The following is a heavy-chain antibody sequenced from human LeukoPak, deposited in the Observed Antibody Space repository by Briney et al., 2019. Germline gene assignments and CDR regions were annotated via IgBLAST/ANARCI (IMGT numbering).Heavy chain of an antibody. CDR2: ISYDGSNK. D-gene: IGHD3-9*01. Sequence: PGGSLRLSCAASGFTFSSYAMHWVRQAPGKGLEWVAVISYDGSNKYYADSVKGRFTISRDNSKNTLYLQMNSLRAEDTAVYYCARDPYYDLLTGSHFGFDYWGQGTLVTVSS. CDR3: ARDPYYDLLTGSHFGFDY. J-gene: IGHJ4*02. CDR1: GFTFSSYA. V-gene: IGHV3-30*04.